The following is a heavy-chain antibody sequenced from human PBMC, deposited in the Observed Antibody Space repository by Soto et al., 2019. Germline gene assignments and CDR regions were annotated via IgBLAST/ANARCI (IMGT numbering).Heavy chain of an antibody. CDR1: GFTFTNAW. Sequence: EVQLVESGGGLVKPGGSLRLSCAASGFTFTNAWMSWVRQAPGKGLEWVGRIKSKTDGGTTEYPAPVKGRFTISRDDSKNTLSLQMDSLKTEDTGLYYCTTDRGIKELVIFASWGLGTLVTVSS. V-gene: IGHV3-15*01. CDR2: IKSKTDGGTT. J-gene: IGHJ4*02. CDR3: TTDRGIKELVIFAS. D-gene: IGHD1-7*01.